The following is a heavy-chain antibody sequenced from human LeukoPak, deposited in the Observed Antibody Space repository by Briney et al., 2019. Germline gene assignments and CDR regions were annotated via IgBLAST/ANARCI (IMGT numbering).Heavy chain of an antibody. CDR3: AREPRYGDYVAD. CDR2: INHSGST. CDR1: GGSFSGYY. J-gene: IGHJ4*02. D-gene: IGHD4-17*01. Sequence: SETLSLTCAVYGGSFSGYYWSWIRQPPGKGLEWIGEINHSGSTNYNPSLKSRVTISVDTSKNQFSLKLSSVTAADTAVYYCAREPRYGDYVADWGQGTLVTVSS. V-gene: IGHV4-34*01.